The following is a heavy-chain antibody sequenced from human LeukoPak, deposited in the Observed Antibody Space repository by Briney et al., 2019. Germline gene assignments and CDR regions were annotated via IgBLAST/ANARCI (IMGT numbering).Heavy chain of an antibody. J-gene: IGHJ1*01. Sequence: ASVKVSRKVSGYTLTELSMHWVRQAPGKGLEWMGGFDPEDGETIYAQKFQGRVTMTEDTSTDTAYMELSSLRSEDTAVYYCAIRSYYYDSSGYLEAEYFQHWGQGTLVTVSS. CDR1: GYTLTELS. CDR3: AIRSYYYDSSGYLEAEYFQH. D-gene: IGHD3-22*01. CDR2: FDPEDGET. V-gene: IGHV1-24*01.